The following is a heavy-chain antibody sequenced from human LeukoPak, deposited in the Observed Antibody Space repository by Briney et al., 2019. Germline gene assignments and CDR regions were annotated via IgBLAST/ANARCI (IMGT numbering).Heavy chain of an antibody. CDR3: AKNLDASGSYFPDE. CDR2: IGSAGT. D-gene: IGHD3-10*01. Sequence: GGSLRLTCAASGFTICTYAMTWVRQAPGKGRECVSGIGSAGTYYADSVKGRFTLSRDNSKNTLYLQMNSLRAEDTAVYYCAKNLDASGSYFPDEWGQGTLVTVSS. V-gene: IGHV3-23*01. J-gene: IGHJ4*02. CDR1: GFTICTYA.